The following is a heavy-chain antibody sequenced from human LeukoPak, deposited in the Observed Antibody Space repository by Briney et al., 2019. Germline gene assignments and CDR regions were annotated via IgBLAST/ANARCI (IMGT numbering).Heavy chain of an antibody. Sequence: GGSLRLSCAASGFTFKNSAMTWVRQAPGKGLEWVSTISGNGDTTFYADSVKGRFTISRDNSKNTLSLQMNSLRAEDTAVYYCAKEDGDYWGQGTLVTVSS. CDR2: ISGNGDTT. V-gene: IGHV3-23*01. CDR1: GFTFKNSA. CDR3: AKEDGDY. J-gene: IGHJ4*02.